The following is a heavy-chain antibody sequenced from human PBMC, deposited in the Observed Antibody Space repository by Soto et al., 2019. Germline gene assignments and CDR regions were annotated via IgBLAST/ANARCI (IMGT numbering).Heavy chain of an antibody. CDR2: INHSGST. CDR3: ARGLLRGFIAAAGRRSNWFDP. Sequence: PSETLSLTCAVYGGSFSGYYWSWIRQPPGKGLEWIGEINHSGSTNYNPSLKSRVTISVDTSKNQFSLKLSSVTAADTAVYYCARGLLRGFIAAAGRRSNWFDPWGQGTLVTV. V-gene: IGHV4-34*01. J-gene: IGHJ5*02. D-gene: IGHD6-13*01. CDR1: GGSFSGYY.